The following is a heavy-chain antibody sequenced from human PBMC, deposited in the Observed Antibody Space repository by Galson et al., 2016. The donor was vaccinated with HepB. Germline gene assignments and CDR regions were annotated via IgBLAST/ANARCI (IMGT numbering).Heavy chain of an antibody. Sequence: SVKVSCQASGGTFITYAVSWVRQAPGQGLQWMGGIVPTFDIVKYAENFQGRATLTADKSTSTAYMELSSLRSQDTAVYYWATKPRYCSGENCYYYGMDVWGQGTTVTVSS. CDR2: IVPTFDIV. J-gene: IGHJ6*02. CDR3: ATKPRYCSGENCYYYGMDV. D-gene: IGHD2-15*01. CDR1: GGTFITYA. V-gene: IGHV1-69*10.